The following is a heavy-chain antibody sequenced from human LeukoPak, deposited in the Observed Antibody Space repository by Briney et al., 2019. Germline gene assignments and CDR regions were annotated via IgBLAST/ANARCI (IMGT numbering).Heavy chain of an antibody. CDR2: ISGRGGTI. CDR1: GFTFPDFS. D-gene: IGHD5-18*01. CDR3: ARDRVVDTAKIRNFYYFYMDV. V-gene: IGHV3-48*04. J-gene: IGHJ6*03. Sequence: GGSLSLSCVASGFTFPDFSMNWVRQAPGKGLEWISYISGRGGTIYYADSVKGRFSISRDNAKSSLYLQVNSLRAEDTAVYFCARDRVVDTAKIRNFYYFYMDVWGKGTTVTVS.